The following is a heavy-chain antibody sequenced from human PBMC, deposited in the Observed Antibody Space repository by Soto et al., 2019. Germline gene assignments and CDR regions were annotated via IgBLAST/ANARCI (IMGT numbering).Heavy chain of an antibody. Sequence: QVQLVESGGGLVKPGGSLRLSCAASGFTFSDYYMSWIRQAPGKGLEWVSYIRTSGSAIHYADSVKGRFTISRDNAKNSLDLEMNSLRADDTAGYYFARTYGGSSNVYWGQGTRVTVSS. D-gene: IGHD2-15*01. V-gene: IGHV3-11*01. CDR2: IRTSGSAI. CDR3: ARTYGGSSNVY. CDR1: GFTFSDYY. J-gene: IGHJ4*02.